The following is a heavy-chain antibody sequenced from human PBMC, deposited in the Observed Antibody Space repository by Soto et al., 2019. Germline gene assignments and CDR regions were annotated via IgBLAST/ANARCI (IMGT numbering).Heavy chain of an antibody. Sequence: QVQLVQSGAEVKKPGASVKVSCKASGYTFTGYYMHWVRQAPGQGIEWMGWINPNSGGTNYAQKFQGWVTMTRDTSISTAYMELSRLRSDDTAVYYGARGVRDGYKDYYYGMDVWGQGTTVTVSS. CDR3: ARGVRDGYKDYYYGMDV. V-gene: IGHV1-2*04. J-gene: IGHJ6*02. D-gene: IGHD5-12*01. CDR2: INPNSGGT. CDR1: GYTFTGYY.